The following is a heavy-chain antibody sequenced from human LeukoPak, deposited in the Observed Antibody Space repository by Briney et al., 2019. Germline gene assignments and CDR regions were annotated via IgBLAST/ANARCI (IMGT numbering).Heavy chain of an antibody. V-gene: IGHV4-34*01. D-gene: IGHD5-18*01. CDR2: INHSGST. CDR3: AREGGYSYLNWFDP. J-gene: IGHJ5*02. CDR1: GGSFSGYY. Sequence: PSETLSLTCAVYGGSFSGYYWSWIRQPPGKGLEWIGEINHSGSTNYNPSLKSRVTISVDTSKNQFSLKLSSVTAADTAVYYCAREGGYSYLNWFDPWGQGTLVTVSS.